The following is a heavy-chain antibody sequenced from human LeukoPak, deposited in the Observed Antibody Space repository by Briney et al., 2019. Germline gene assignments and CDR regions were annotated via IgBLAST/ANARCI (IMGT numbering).Heavy chain of an antibody. V-gene: IGHV4-59*01. D-gene: IGHD1-1*01. CDR3: AKCNWNDVGWFDP. Sequence: SETLSLTCTVSGGSISSYYWSWIRQPPGKGLEWIGYIYYSGSANYNPSLKGRVTISVDTSKNQFSLKLSSVTAADTAMYYCAKCNWNDVGWFDPWGQGTLVTVSS. CDR1: GGSISSYY. CDR2: IYYSGSA. J-gene: IGHJ5*02.